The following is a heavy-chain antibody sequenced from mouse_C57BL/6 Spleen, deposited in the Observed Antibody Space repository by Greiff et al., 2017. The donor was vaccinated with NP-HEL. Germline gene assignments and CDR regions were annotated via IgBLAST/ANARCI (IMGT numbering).Heavy chain of an antibody. J-gene: IGHJ1*03. CDR3: TRRGVTTSYWYFDV. Sequence: VQLQESGAELVRPGASVTLSCKASGYTFTDYEMHWVKQTPVHGLEWIGAIDPETGGTAYNQKFKGKAILTADKSSSTAYMELRSLTSEDSAVYYCTRRGVTTSYWYFDVWGTGTTVTVSS. CDR2: IDPETGGT. D-gene: IGHD2-1*01. CDR1: GYTFTDYE. V-gene: IGHV1-15*01.